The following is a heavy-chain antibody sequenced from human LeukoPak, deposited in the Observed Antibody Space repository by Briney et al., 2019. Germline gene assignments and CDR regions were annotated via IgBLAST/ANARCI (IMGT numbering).Heavy chain of an antibody. V-gene: IGHV3-43*01. D-gene: IGHD2-8*01. CDR1: GFTFDDFP. J-gene: IGHJ4*02. CDR2: VSVDGDTK. CDR3: AKDIIGYAPL. Sequence: GGSLRLSCAASGFTFDDFPMHWVRQQPGKGLEWVSLVSVDGDTKYYADSVRGRFTISRDNSKNSLYLQMNSLRIEDTAFYYRAKDIIGYAPLWGQGTLVTVSS.